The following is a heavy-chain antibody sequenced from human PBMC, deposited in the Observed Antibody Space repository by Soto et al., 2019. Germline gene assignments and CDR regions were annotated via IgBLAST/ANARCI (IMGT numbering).Heavy chain of an antibody. CDR3: ARGGFSGSGSYIQGDY. CDR2: IKSDGGSI. V-gene: IGHV3-74*01. D-gene: IGHD3-10*01. Sequence: GGSLRLSCAASGFTFSNYWMHWVRQAPGKGLVWVSRIKSDGGSISYADSVKGRFTISRDNARNTLYLQMNSLRAEDTAVYYCARGGFSGSGSYIQGDYWGQGTLVTVSS. CDR1: GFTFSNYW. J-gene: IGHJ4*02.